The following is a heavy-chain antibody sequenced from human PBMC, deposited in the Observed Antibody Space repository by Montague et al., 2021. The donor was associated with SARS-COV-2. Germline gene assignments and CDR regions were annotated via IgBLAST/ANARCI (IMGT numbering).Heavy chain of an antibody. V-gene: IGHV4-34*01. CDR3: ARDRRILLWFRELVSGGDYYGMDV. CDR1: GGSFSGYY. D-gene: IGHD3-10*01. J-gene: IGHJ6*02. CDR2: INHSGST. Sequence: SETLSLTCAVSGGSFSGYYWSWIRQPPGKGLEWIGDINHSGSTNYNPSLKSRVTISVDTSKNQFSLKLSSVTAADTAVYYCARDRRILLWFRELVSGGDYYGMDVWGQGTTVTVSS.